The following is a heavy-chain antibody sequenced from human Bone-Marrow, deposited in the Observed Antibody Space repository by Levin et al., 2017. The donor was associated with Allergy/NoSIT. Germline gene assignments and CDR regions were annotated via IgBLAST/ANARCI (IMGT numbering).Heavy chain of an antibody. V-gene: IGHV3-43*01. CDR2: ISWDGGNT. CDR1: GFTFDDYP. J-gene: IGHJ4*01. D-gene: IGHD6-13*01. CDR3: ARWNIEAAYFDY. Sequence: PGGSLRLSCAASGFTFDDYPMHWVRQAPGKGLEWVSLISWDGGNTYYGDSVKGRFATSRDNRKNSLYLQMNSLTTEDTAFYYCARWNIEAAYFDYWGHGTLVTVSS.